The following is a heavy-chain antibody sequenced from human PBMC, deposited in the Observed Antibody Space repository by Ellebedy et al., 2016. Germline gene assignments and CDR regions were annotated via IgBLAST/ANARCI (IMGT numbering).Heavy chain of an antibody. CDR2: ISWNSGSI. CDR3: AKDGPSRIAAAGTEYFQH. J-gene: IGHJ1*01. V-gene: IGHV3-9*01. CDR1: GFTFDDYA. D-gene: IGHD6-13*01. Sequence: SLKISXAASGFTFDDYAMHWVRQAPGKGLEWVSGISWNSGSIGYADSVKGRFTISRDNAKNSLYLQMNSLRAEDTALYYCAKDGPSRIAAAGTEYFQHWGQGTLVTVSS.